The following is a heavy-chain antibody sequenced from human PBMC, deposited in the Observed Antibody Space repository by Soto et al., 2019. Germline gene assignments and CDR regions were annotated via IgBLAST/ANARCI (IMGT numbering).Heavy chain of an antibody. V-gene: IGHV1-69*12. CDR3: ARQGSNESSDYGMDV. J-gene: IGHJ6*02. Sequence: QVQLVQSGAEVKKPGSSVKVSCKASGGTFSSYAINWVRQAPGQGLEWMGGIIRIFGTPDYAQRFQGRVTITADESTSTAYRELSSLRSEDTAVYYCARQGSNESSDYGMDVWGQGTTVTVSS. CDR2: IIRIFGTP. CDR1: GGTFSSYA. D-gene: IGHD3-10*01.